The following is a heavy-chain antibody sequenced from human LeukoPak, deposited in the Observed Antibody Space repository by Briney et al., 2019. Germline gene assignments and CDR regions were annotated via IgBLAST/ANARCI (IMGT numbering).Heavy chain of an antibody. CDR1: GFTFSDYY. J-gene: IGHJ4*02. Sequence: GGSLRLSCAASGFTFSDYYMSWIRQAPGKGLEWVSYTSSSGSITYYADSVKGRFTVSRDKSKNTLYLQMNSLRAEDTAVYYCAKGAGTLDTAMVWGWGQGTLVTVSS. D-gene: IGHD5-18*01. CDR3: AKGAGTLDTAMVWG. V-gene: IGHV3-11*01. CDR2: TSSSGSIT.